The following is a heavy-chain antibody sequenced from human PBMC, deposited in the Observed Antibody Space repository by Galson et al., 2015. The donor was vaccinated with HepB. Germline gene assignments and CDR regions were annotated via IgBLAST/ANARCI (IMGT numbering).Heavy chain of an antibody. D-gene: IGHD3-22*01. V-gene: IGHV3-48*03. CDR1: GFTFSSYE. CDR2: ISSSGSTI. Sequence: SLRLSCAASGFTFSSYEMNWVRQAPGKGLEWVSYISSSGSTIYYADSVKGRFTISRDNAKNSLYLQMNSLRAEDTAVYYCARDVGYYDSSGRADWYFDLWGRGTLVTVSS. J-gene: IGHJ2*01. CDR3: ARDVGYYDSSGRADWYFDL.